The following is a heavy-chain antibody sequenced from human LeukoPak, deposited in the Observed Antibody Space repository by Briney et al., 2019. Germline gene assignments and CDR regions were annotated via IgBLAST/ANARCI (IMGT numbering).Heavy chain of an antibody. CDR1: GGSISSYY. D-gene: IGHD3-22*01. CDR3: ASRLRDYYDSSGYWNWFDP. V-gene: IGHV4-59*01. Sequence: SETLSLTCTVSGGSISSYYWSWIRQPPGKGLGWIGYIYYSGSTNYNPSLKSRVTISVDTSKNQFSLKLSSVTAADTVVYYCASRLRDYYDSSGYWNWFDPWGQGTLVTVSS. CDR2: IYYSGST. J-gene: IGHJ5*02.